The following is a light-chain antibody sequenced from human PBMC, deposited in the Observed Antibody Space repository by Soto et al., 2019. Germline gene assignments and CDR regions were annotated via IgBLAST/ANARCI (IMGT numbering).Light chain of an antibody. V-gene: IGLV2-14*01. Sequence: QSALTQPASVSGSPGQSITISCTGTSSDVGGYNYVSWYQQHPGKAPKLMIYDVSNRPSGVSNRFSGSKSGNTAYLTISGLQAEDEADYYCSSYTTSSSYVFATGTKVTVL. CDR1: SSDVGGYNY. CDR3: SSYTTSSSYV. CDR2: DVS. J-gene: IGLJ1*01.